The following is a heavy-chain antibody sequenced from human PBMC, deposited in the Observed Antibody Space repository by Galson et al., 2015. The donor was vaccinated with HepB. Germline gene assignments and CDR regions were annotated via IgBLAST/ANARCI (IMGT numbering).Heavy chain of an antibody. J-gene: IGHJ4*02. Sequence: SLRLSCAASGFTFRSYALNWVRQAPGKGLEWVAVISYDGSNKYYADSVKGRFTISRDNSKNTLYLQMNSLRAEDTAVYYCARGVDTAMVTVDYWGQGTLVTVSS. CDR2: ISYDGSNK. V-gene: IGHV3-30-3*01. CDR3: ARGVDTAMVTVDY. CDR1: GFTFRSYA. D-gene: IGHD5-18*01.